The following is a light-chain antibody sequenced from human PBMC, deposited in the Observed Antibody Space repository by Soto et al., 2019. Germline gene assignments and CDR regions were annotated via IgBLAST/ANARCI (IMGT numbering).Light chain of an antibody. CDR1: QSISNW. J-gene: IGKJ1*01. CDR3: QQYNSFSRT. Sequence: DIQMTPSPSTLSASVGARVSLTCRASQSISNWLAWYQQKPGKAPKLLIYDASSLESGVPSRFSGSRSGTEFTLTISSLQPADFATYYCQQYNSFSRTFGQGTKVDIK. CDR2: DAS. V-gene: IGKV1-5*01.